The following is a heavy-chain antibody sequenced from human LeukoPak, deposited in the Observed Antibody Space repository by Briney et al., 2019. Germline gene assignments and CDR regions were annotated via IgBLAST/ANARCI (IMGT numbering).Heavy chain of an antibody. V-gene: IGHV3-7*03. D-gene: IGHD6-13*01. J-gene: IGHJ6*02. Sequence: GGSLRLSCAASGFTFSSYWMSWVRQAPGKGLEWVANLKQDGSEKYYVDSVKGRFTISRDNAKNSLYLQMNSLRAEDTAVYYCARCKAAAGFYYYYYYGMDVWGQGTTVTVS. CDR2: LKQDGSEK. CDR3: ARCKAAAGFYYYYYYGMDV. CDR1: GFTFSSYW.